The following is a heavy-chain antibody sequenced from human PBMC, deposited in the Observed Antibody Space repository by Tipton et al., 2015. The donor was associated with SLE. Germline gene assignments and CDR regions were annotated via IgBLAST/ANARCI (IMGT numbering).Heavy chain of an antibody. V-gene: IGHV3-23*01. CDR1: GFTFSSYA. CDR3: VKPRYCSSTSCPYGMDV. CDR2: ISGNGGST. Sequence: SLRLSCAASGFTFSSYAMSWVRQAPGKGLEWVSAISGNGGSTYYADSVKGRFTISRDNSKNTLYLQMSSLRAEDTAVYYCVKPRYCSSTSCPYGMDVWGQGTTVTVSS. J-gene: IGHJ6*02. D-gene: IGHD2-2*01.